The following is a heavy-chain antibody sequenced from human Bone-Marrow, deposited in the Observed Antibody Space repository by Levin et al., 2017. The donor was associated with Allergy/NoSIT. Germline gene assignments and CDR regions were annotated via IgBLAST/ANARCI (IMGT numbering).Heavy chain of an antibody. CDR1: GGSISSYY. CDR2: IYYSGST. Sequence: SETLSLTCTVSGGSISSYYWSWIRQPPGKGLEWIGYIYYSGSTNYNPSLKSRVTISVDTSKNQFSLKLSSVTAADTAVYYCARIKRGAVALLDYWGQGTLVTVSS. D-gene: IGHD6-19*01. V-gene: IGHV4-59*01. J-gene: IGHJ4*02. CDR3: ARIKRGAVALLDY.